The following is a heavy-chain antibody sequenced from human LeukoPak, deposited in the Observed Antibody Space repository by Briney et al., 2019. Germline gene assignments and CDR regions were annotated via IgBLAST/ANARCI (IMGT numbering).Heavy chain of an antibody. CDR3: ARTTEGYCRGGSCYYYYYYMDV. V-gene: IGHV4-38-2*02. J-gene: IGHJ6*03. CDR2: IHHTGST. D-gene: IGHD2-15*01. Sequence: PSETLSLTCTVSGYSISSGYYWGWIRQPPGKGLEWIGSIHHTGSTHFNPSLKSRVTISVDTSKNQFSLNLSSVTAADTAVYYCARTTEGYCRGGSCYYYYYYMDVWGKGTTVTVSS. CDR1: GYSISSGYY.